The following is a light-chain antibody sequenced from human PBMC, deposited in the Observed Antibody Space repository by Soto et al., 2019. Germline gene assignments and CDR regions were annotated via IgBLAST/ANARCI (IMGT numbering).Light chain of an antibody. CDR3: QSYDSSLSGHVV. Sequence: SVLTQPPSVSGAPGQRVTISCTGSSSNIGAGYDVHWYQQLPGTAPKLLIYGNSSRPSGVPDRFSGSKSGTSASLAITGLQAEDEADYYCQSYDSSLSGHVVFGGGTKFTVL. CDR1: SSNIGAGYD. CDR2: GNS. J-gene: IGLJ2*01. V-gene: IGLV1-40*01.